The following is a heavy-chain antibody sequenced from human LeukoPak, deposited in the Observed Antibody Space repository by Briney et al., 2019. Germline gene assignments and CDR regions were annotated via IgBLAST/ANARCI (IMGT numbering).Heavy chain of an antibody. CDR1: GYTFTSYG. CDR2: ISAYNGNT. J-gene: IGHJ3*02. V-gene: IGHV1-18*01. CDR3: ARDLIVSAAAGFKEDAFDI. D-gene: IGHD6-13*01. Sequence: ASAKVSCKASGYTFTSYGISWVRQAPGQGLEWMGWISAYNGNTNYAQKLQGRVTMTTDTSTSTAYMELRSLRSDDTAVYYCARDLIVSAAAGFKEDAFDIWGQGTMVTVSS.